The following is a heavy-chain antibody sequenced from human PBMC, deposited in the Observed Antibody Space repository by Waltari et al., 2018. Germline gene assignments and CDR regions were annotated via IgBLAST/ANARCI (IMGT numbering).Heavy chain of an antibody. CDR1: GGFISSRSYS. Sequence: QLQLQASGPGLLKPSETLSLTCTVSGGFISSRSYSWGWIRQPAGKGLEWIGSIYYSGSTYYNPSLKSRVTISVDTSKNQFSLKLSSVTAADTAVYYCARGTTVGFDPWGQGTLVTVSS. J-gene: IGHJ5*02. CDR2: IYYSGST. V-gene: IGHV4-39*01. CDR3: ARGTTVGFDP. D-gene: IGHD4-17*01.